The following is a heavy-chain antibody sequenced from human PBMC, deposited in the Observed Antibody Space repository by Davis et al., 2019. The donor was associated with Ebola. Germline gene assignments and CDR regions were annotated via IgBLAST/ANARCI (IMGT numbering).Heavy chain of an antibody. CDR1: GDTFINHG. V-gene: IGHV1-69*10. Sequence: SVTVSCKASGDTFINHGISWVRLAPGQGLEWTGGIITVVGLADYAQKFQGRVTITADKSTGTSYMELSSLRSEDTAIYFCARDAGRDGGKVRSRENYPSFYSMDVWGNGTTVTVSS. J-gene: IGHJ6*03. D-gene: IGHD4-23*01. CDR2: IITVVGLA. CDR3: ARDAGRDGGKVRSRENYPSFYSMDV.